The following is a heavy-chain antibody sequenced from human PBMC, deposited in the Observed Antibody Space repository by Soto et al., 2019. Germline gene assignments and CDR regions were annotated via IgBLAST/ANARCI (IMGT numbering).Heavy chain of an antibody. J-gene: IGHJ4*02. V-gene: IGHV3-23*01. CDR1: GFTFSSYA. D-gene: IGHD6-13*01. Sequence: GGSLRLSCAASGFTFSSYAMSWVRQAPGKGLEWVSAISGSGGSTYYADSVKGRFTISRDNSKNTLYLQMNSLRAEDTAVYYCAKNGWYSSSWYDMVFDYWGQGTLVTVSS. CDR2: ISGSGGST. CDR3: AKNGWYSSSWYDMVFDY.